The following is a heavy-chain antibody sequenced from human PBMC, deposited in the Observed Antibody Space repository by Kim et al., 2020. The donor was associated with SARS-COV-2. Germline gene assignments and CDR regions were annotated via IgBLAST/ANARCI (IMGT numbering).Heavy chain of an antibody. J-gene: IGHJ2*01. V-gene: IGHV3-30*07. D-gene: IGHD6-13*01. Sequence: VKGRCTISRDNSKNTVYLQMNSLRAEDTAVYYCARGRRVAAAGRTWYFDLWGRGTLVTVSS. CDR3: ARGRRVAAAGRTWYFDL.